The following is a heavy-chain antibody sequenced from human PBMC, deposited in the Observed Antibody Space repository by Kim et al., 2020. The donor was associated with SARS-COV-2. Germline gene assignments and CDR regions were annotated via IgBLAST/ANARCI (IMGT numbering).Heavy chain of an antibody. Sequence: TNYTPSLKSRVTISIDTSKNQFSLKLNSVTAADTAVYYCARETDYTDAFDIWGQGTMVTVSS. CDR3: ARETDYTDAFDI. CDR2: T. V-gene: IGHV4-59*01. D-gene: IGHD4-4*01. J-gene: IGHJ3*02.